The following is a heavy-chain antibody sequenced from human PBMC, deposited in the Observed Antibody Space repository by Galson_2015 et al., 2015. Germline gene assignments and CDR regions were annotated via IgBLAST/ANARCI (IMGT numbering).Heavy chain of an antibody. CDR3: ARDRIGEFDY. D-gene: IGHD3-10*01. CDR1: GGSISTSSYY. Sequence: SETLSLTCTVSGGSISTSSYYWGWIRQPPGKGLEWIGSIYYNGTTYYNPSLKSRLTISQDTSKNQFSLKLSSVTAADTAVYYCARDRIGEFDYWGQGTLVTVSS. J-gene: IGHJ4*02. CDR2: IYYNGTT. V-gene: IGHV4-39*07.